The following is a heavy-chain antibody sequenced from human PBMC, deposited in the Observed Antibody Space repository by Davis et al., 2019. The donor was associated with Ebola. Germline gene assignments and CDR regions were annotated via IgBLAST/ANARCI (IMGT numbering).Heavy chain of an antibody. Sequence: ASVKVSCKASGYTFTSYDINWVRQAPGQGLEWMGWINSYNGDTSYSQKFQGRVTMTADTSTNTAYMELRGLTSGDTAFYFCAREQLGPDYWGQGTLVTVSS. CDR1: GYTFTSYD. V-gene: IGHV1-18*01. D-gene: IGHD1-1*01. CDR2: INSYNGDT. J-gene: IGHJ4*02. CDR3: AREQLGPDY.